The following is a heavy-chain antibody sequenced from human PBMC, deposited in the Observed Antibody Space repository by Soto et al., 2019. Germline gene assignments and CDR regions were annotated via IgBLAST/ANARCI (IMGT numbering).Heavy chain of an antibody. D-gene: IGHD1-1*01. V-gene: IGHV1-18*01. J-gene: IGHJ4*02. CDR2: ISAYNGNT. CDR1: GYTFTSYA. Sequence: RASVKVSCKASGYTFTSYAMHWVRQAPGQRLEWMGWISAYNGNTNYAQKLQGRVTMTTDTSTSTAYMELRSVRSDDTAVYYCAITNWNDGIDYWGQGTLVTVSS. CDR3: AITNWNDGIDY.